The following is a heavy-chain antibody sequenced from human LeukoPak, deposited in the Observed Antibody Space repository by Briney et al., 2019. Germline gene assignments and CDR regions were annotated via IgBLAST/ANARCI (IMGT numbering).Heavy chain of an antibody. Sequence: PSETLSLTCAVYGGSFSGYYWSWIRQPPGKGLEWIGEINHSGSTNYNPSLKSRVTTSVDTSKNQFSLKLSSVTAADTAVYYCARGASTYYDFWSGYYKGYFDYWGQGTLVTVSS. CDR1: GGSFSGYY. V-gene: IGHV4-34*01. D-gene: IGHD3-3*01. J-gene: IGHJ4*02. CDR3: ARGASTYYDFWSGYYKGYFDY. CDR2: INHSGST.